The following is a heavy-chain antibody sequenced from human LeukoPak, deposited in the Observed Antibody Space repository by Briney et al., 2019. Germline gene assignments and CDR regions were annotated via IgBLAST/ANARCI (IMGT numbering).Heavy chain of an antibody. V-gene: IGHV3-74*01. CDR3: ARDSTRGYFDY. CDR1: GFTFSSYW. Sequence: GGSLRLSCAASGFTFSSYWMHWVRQAPGKGLVWVSRINSDGSSTSYADSVKDRFTISRDNAKNTLYLQMNSLRAEDTAVYYCARDSTRGYFDYWGQGTLVTVSS. J-gene: IGHJ4*02. D-gene: IGHD4-11*01. CDR2: INSDGSST.